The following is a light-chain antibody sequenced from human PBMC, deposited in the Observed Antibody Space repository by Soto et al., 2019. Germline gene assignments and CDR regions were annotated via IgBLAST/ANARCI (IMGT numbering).Light chain of an antibody. J-gene: IGKJ1*01. Sequence: EIVMTQSPATLSVSPGERVTLSCRASQCVRTNLAWYHQRPGQAPRLLIYAASNRATGIPARFSGSGSGTDFTLTISRLEPEDFAVYYCQQYGSSPETFGQGTKVDIK. CDR1: QCVRTN. V-gene: IGKV3-20*01. CDR2: AAS. CDR3: QQYGSSPET.